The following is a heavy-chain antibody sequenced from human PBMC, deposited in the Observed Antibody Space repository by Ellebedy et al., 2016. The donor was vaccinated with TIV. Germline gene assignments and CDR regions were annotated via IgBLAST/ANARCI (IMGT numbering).Heavy chain of an antibody. D-gene: IGHD2-2*01. CDR1: GFSFSTYW. CDR2: IKEDGSEQ. J-gene: IGHJ6*02. CDR3: ARGTNDAPGVDV. V-gene: IGHV3-7*03. Sequence: GGSLRLSXAASGFSFSTYWMTWVRQAPGKGLEWVANIKEDGSEQYSVDSVKGRFIISRDNAKKSLYLQMNGLRAEDTAVYYCARGTNDAPGVDVWGQGTTVTVSS.